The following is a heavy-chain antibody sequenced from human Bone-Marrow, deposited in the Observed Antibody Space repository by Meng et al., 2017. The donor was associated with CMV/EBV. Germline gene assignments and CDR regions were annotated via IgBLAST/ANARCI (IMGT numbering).Heavy chain of an antibody. V-gene: IGHV4-34*01. J-gene: IGHJ4*02. D-gene: IGHD2-8*01. CDR2: IYYSGST. CDR1: GGSFSGYY. Sequence: SQTLSLTCADYGGSFSGYYWCWIRQPPGKGLEWIGSIYYSGSTYYNPSLKSRVTISVDTSKNQFYLKLSSVTAADTAVYYCARLPTYCTNGVSYPDYWGQGTLVTVSS. CDR3: ARLPTYCTNGVSYPDY.